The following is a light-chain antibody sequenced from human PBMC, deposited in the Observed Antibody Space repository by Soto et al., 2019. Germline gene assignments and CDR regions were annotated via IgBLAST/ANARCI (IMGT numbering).Light chain of an antibody. Sequence: QSVLTQPPSASGTPGQRVTISCSGSNSNIGDKAVTWYQQIPGTAPKVVIHSDDQRPSWVPDRFSGSKSGNSASLAISAVQSEDEADYFCASWDDSLTLVFGGGTQLTVL. CDR3: ASWDDSLTLV. J-gene: IGLJ2*01. V-gene: IGLV1-44*01. CDR2: SDD. CDR1: NSNIGDKA.